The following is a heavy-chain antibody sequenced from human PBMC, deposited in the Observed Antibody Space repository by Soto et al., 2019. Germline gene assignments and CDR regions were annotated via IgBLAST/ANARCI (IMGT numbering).Heavy chain of an antibody. CDR1: GFTFSDYY. CDR3: AREGYYDILTGYYPLDY. J-gene: IGHJ4*02. Sequence: PGGSLRLSCAASGFTFSDYYMSWIRQAPRKGLEWVSYISSSGSTIYYADSVKGRFTISRDNAKNSLYLQMNSLRAEDTAVYYYAREGYYDILTGYYPLDYWGRGTLVTVSS. D-gene: IGHD3-9*01. CDR2: ISSSGSTI. V-gene: IGHV3-11*01.